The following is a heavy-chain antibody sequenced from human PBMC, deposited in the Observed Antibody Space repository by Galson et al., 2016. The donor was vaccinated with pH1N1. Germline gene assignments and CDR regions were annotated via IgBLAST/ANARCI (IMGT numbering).Heavy chain of an antibody. CDR2: IKQDGSEK. J-gene: IGHJ4*02. D-gene: IGHD6-6*01. CDR1: GFTFSTYW. V-gene: IGHV3-7*01. CDR3: ARAIGSSSPY. Sequence: SLRLSCAASGFTFSTYWMHWVRQAPGKGLEWVANIKQDGSEKYYLDSVKGRFTISRDNAKNSLYLQMNSLRAEDTAEYYCARAIGSSSPYWGQGALVTVSS.